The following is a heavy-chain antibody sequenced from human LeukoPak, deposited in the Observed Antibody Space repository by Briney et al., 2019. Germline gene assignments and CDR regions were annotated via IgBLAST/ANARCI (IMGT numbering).Heavy chain of an antibody. CDR3: ARDERITGSPGRYYYYYYYMDV. V-gene: IGHV1-69*05. CDR1: GGTFSSYA. J-gene: IGHJ6*03. CDR2: IIPIFGTA. Sequence: SVKVSCKASGGTFSSYAISWVRQAPGQGLEWMGGIIPIFGTANYAQKFQGRVTITTDESTSTAYMELSSLRSEDTAVYYCARDERITGSPGRYYYYYYYMDVWGKGTTVTVSS. D-gene: IGHD1-20*01.